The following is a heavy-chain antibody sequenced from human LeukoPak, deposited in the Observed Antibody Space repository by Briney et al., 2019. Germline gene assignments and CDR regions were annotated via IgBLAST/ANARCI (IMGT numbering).Heavy chain of an antibody. J-gene: IGHJ5*02. V-gene: IGHV3-74*01. Sequence: PGGSLRLSCAASGFQLSTYWMQWVRQAPGKGLVWVSRIDYDGDTTTYADSVKGRFTVSRDNAKNTLYLQMNSLRVEDTAVYYCASEARTRGAPWGQGTLVTVSS. CDR1: GFQLSTYW. CDR2: IDYDGDTT. CDR3: ASEARTRGAP.